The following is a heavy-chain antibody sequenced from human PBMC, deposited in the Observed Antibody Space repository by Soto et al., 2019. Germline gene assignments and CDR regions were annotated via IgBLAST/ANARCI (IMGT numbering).Heavy chain of an antibody. CDR3: ARVIVGPAAIGLNWFDP. CDR1: GYTFTSYG. CDR2: ISAYNGNT. V-gene: IGHV1-18*01. J-gene: IGHJ5*02. D-gene: IGHD2-2*02. Sequence: ASVKVSCKASGYTFTSYGISWVRQALGQGLEWMGWISAYNGNTNYAQKLQGRVTMTTDTSTSTAYMELRSLRSDDTAVYYCARVIVGPAAIGLNWFDPWGQGTLVTVSS.